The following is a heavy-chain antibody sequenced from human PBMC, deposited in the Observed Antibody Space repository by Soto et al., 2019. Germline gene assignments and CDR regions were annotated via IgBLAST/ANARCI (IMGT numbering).Heavy chain of an antibody. CDR1: GFSFSSYA. Sequence: EVQLLQSGGGLVQPGGSLRLSCAASGFSFSSYAMNWVRQAPGRGLEWVSAINGSGDSTYYADSVKGRFTISRDNSKNTLSLQMSRLRAVDTAVYYCAKDSSRRRLDSWGKGTLVTVSS. CDR3: AKDSSRRRLDS. J-gene: IGHJ5*01. V-gene: IGHV3-23*01. CDR2: INGSGDST.